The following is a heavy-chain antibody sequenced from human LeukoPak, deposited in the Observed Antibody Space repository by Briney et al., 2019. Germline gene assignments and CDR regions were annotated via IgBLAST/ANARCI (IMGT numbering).Heavy chain of an antibody. CDR3: AKEPYSSVYYFYYMDV. V-gene: IGHV3-30*02. CDR1: GFTFSTCG. J-gene: IGHJ6*03. Sequence: GXSLRLSCAASGFTFSTCGMHWVRQAAGKGLEWVAFIRYGGSDIYYGDCVKGRFTISRDNSKNTLYLQMNSLRGEDTAVYYCAKEPYSSVYYFYYMDVWGKGTTVTVSS. CDR2: IRYGGSDI. D-gene: IGHD6-25*01.